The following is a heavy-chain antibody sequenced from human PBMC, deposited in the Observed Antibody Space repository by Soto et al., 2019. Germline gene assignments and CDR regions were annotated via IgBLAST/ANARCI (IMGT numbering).Heavy chain of an antibody. CDR2: IKSKTDGGTA. CDR1: GFTFSNAW. V-gene: IGHV3-15*07. CDR3: TSFSYNGKIRVLFYY. J-gene: IGHJ4*01. D-gene: IGHD2-8*01. Sequence: GGSLRDSRAGSGFTFSNAWINWGRQAPGKGLEWVGRIKSKTDGGTADYAAPVKGRFAISRDDSNNMVYLQMNSLKIEDTAVYYCTSFSYNGKIRVLFYYRAQRTPVPVS.